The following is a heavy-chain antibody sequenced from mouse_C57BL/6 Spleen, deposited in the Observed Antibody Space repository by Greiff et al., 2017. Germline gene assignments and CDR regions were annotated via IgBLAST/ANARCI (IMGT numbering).Heavy chain of an antibody. D-gene: IGHD1-1*02. Sequence: EVQLQQSGTVLARPGASVKMSCKTSGYTFTSYWMHWVKQRPGQGLEWIGAIYPGNSDTSYNQKFKGKAKLTAVTSASTAYMERSRLTNEDSAVYYCTRSRWGGDYAMDYWGQGTSVTVSA. CDR3: TRSRWGGDYAMDY. J-gene: IGHJ4*01. CDR2: IYPGNSDT. V-gene: IGHV1-5*01. CDR1: GYTFTSYW.